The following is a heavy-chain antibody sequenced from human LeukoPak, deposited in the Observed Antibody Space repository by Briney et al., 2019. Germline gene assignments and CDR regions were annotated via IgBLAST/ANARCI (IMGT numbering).Heavy chain of an antibody. V-gene: IGHV3-30*18. CDR2: ISYDGSNK. Sequence: GRSLRLSCAASGFTFSHYGMHWVRQAPGKGLEWVAVISYDGSNKYYADSVKGRFTISRDNSKNTLYLQMNSLRAEDTAVYYCVEGQPGGTQLPSWAPYYFDYWGQGTLVTVSS. CDR1: GFTFSHYG. J-gene: IGHJ4*02. CDR3: VEGQPGGTQLPSWAPYYFDY. D-gene: IGHD5-18*01.